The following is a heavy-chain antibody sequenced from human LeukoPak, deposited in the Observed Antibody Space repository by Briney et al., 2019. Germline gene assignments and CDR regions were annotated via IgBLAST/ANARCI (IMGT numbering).Heavy chain of an antibody. J-gene: IGHJ5*02. CDR1: GFTVSSNY. Sequence: GSLRLSCAASGFTVSSNYMSWVRQAPGKGLEWASVIYSGGSTYYADSVKGRFTISRDNSKNTLYLQMNSLRAEDTAVYYCAKGGSYTNWFDPWGQGTLVTVSS. CDR3: AKGGSYTNWFDP. V-gene: IGHV3-66*02. D-gene: IGHD1-26*01. CDR2: IYSGGST.